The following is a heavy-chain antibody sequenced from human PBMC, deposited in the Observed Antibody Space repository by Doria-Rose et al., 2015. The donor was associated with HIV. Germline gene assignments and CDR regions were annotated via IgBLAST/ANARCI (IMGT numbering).Heavy chain of an antibody. Sequence: WVRQAPGKGLEWVANIKEDGSEKYYVDSLKGRVTISRDNAKKSLYLQMNSLRAEDTAVYYCARKSLLYGMGVWGQGTTVTVSS. CDR2: IKEDGSEK. CDR3: ARKSLLYGMGV. D-gene: IGHD2-15*01. V-gene: IGHV3-7*01. J-gene: IGHJ6*02.